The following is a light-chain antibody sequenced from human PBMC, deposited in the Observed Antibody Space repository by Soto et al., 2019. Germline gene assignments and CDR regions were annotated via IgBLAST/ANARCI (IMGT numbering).Light chain of an antibody. CDR3: QHYGTSPKWT. CDR1: HNISTTD. CDR2: GTS. J-gene: IGKJ1*01. V-gene: IGKV3-20*01. Sequence: EIVLTQSPDTLSLSPGESGAVSCRASHNISTTDLTWYQHKPGQPPRLLIYGTSTGATGIPHRFSGSGSGTDFSLAINTLEPEDFAVYYCQHYGTSPKWTFGPGTKVEI.